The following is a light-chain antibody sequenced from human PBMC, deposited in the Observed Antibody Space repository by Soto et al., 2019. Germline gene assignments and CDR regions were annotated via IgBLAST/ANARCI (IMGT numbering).Light chain of an antibody. J-gene: IGLJ3*02. Sequence: QSVLTQPPSASGTPGQRVTISCSGDTSNIGSDYVYWYQQLPGTAPKLLIYRNNQRPSGVPDSFSGSKSGTSASLAISGLRSEDEADYYCATWSDSLSGWVFGGGTKLTVL. CDR1: TSNIGSDY. CDR3: ATWSDSLSGWV. CDR2: RNN. V-gene: IGLV1-47*01.